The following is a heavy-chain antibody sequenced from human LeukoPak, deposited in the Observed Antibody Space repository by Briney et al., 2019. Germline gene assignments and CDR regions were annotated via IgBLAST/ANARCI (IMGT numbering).Heavy chain of an antibody. J-gene: IGHJ3*02. V-gene: IGHV4-30-2*01. CDR1: GGSISSGGYS. Sequence: PSETLSLTCAVSGGSISSGGYSWSWIRQPPGKGLEWIGYIYHSGSTYYNPSLKSRVTISVDRSKNQFSLKLSSVTAADTAVYYCARVGRTITGARYAFDIWGQGTMVTVSS. CDR3: ARVGRTITGARYAFDI. CDR2: IYHSGST. D-gene: IGHD3-3*01.